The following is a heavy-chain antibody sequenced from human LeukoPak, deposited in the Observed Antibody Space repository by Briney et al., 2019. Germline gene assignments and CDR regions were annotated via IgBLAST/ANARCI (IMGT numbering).Heavy chain of an antibody. CDR1: GGSISSYY. D-gene: IGHD3-10*01. Sequence: PSETLSLTCIVSGGSISSYYWSWIRQPPGKGLEWIGYIYYSGSTNYNPSLKSRVTISVDTSKNQFSLKLSSVTAADTAVYYCARDWLDSGTPDRFDYWGQGTLVTVSS. V-gene: IGHV4-59*12. J-gene: IGHJ4*02. CDR2: IYYSGST. CDR3: ARDWLDSGTPDRFDY.